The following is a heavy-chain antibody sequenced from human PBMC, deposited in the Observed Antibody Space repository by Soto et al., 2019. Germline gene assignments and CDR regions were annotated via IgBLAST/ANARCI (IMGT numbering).Heavy chain of an antibody. D-gene: IGHD3-22*01. CDR2: IIPIFGTA. CDR3: ARDSYYYDSSGYYYDGGMDV. V-gene: IGHV1-69*13. CDR1: GGTFSSYA. J-gene: IGHJ6*02. Sequence: SVKVSCKASGGTFSSYAISWVRQAPGQGLEWMGGIIPIFGTANYAQKFQGRVTITADESTSTAYMELSSLRSEDTAVYYCARDSYYYDSSGYYYDGGMDVWGQGTTVTVSS.